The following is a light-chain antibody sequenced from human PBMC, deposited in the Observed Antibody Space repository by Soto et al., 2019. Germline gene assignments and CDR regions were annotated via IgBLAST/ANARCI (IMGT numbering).Light chain of an antibody. J-gene: IGKJ4*01. CDR1: QSMISW. V-gene: IGKV1-5*01. CDR3: QEWNSYPAT. CDR2: DAS. Sequence: DIRMTQSPSTLSASVGDRVTITCRASQSMISWLAWYQQRPGRAPEVLIYDASSLESGVPSRFSGSGTGTEFTLTLSSPEPYGFAANYCQEWNSYPATLGGGTKVEFK.